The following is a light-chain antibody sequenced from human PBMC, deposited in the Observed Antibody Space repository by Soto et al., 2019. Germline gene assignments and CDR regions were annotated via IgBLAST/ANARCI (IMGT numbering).Light chain of an antibody. V-gene: IGLV1-40*01. CDR3: QSYDSGLSAFYV. CDR1: SSNIGAGYD. Sequence: QSVLTQPPSVSGAPGQRVTISCTGSSSNIGAGYDVHWYQQLPGTAPKLLIYPNSDRPSGVPDRFSGSKAGTSASLAITGLQAEDEADYYCQSYDSGLSAFYVFGTGTKLTVL. J-gene: IGLJ1*01. CDR2: PNS.